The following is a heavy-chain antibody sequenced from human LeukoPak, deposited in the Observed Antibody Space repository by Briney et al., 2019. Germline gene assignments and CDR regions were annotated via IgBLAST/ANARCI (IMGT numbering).Heavy chain of an antibody. CDR2: MKGDGSEI. D-gene: IGHD3-16*01. J-gene: IGHJ3*01. CDR1: GFIFSTYW. V-gene: IGHV3-7*01. Sequence: AGGSLRLSCAASGFIFSTYWMMWARQAPGKGLEWVANMKGDGSEIHYVDSVKGRFTISRDNAKNSLSLQMNSLRPEDTAVYYCARPAYTAAYDLWGQGTMVTVSS. CDR3: ARPAYTAAYDL.